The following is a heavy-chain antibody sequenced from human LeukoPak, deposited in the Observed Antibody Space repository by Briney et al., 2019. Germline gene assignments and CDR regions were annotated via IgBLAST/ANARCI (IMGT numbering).Heavy chain of an antibody. D-gene: IGHD3-9*01. V-gene: IGHV1-18*04. CDR3: ARDQAATNTQVRFCLD. Sequence: ASVKISCKASGYSFTSYGISWVRQAPGQGLEWMGWISAYNGNTNFAQKLQGRVTMTTDTSTSTAYMDLRSLRSDDTAVYYCARDQAATNTQVRFCLDWGQGTLVTVSS. J-gene: IGHJ4*02. CDR1: GYSFTSYG. CDR2: ISAYNGNT.